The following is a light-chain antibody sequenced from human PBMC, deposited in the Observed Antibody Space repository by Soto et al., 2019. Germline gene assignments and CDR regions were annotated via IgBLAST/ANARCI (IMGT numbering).Light chain of an antibody. Sequence: IVLTQSPGTLSLSPVERATLSCTPSQSVTSSYLAWYQQKPGQAPRLLIYGASSRATGIPDRFSGSGSGTDFTLTISRLEPEDFAVYYCQQYGSSPPWTFGQGTKVDIK. CDR2: GAS. CDR1: QSVTSSY. CDR3: QQYGSSPPWT. V-gene: IGKV3-20*01. J-gene: IGKJ1*01.